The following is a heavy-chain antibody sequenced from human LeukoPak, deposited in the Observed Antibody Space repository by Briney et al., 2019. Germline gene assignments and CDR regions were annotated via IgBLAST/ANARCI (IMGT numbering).Heavy chain of an antibody. Sequence: GGSLSLSCAASGLTFSDYAMSWFRQAPGKGLEWVSGITSGFTPHYADSVKGRFTISRDNSKNTFHLQLNSLSAEDTAVYYCAKDYSDSRVADVFFEYWGQGTLVTVSS. CDR1: GLTFSDYA. J-gene: IGHJ4*02. D-gene: IGHD2-15*01. CDR3: AKDYSDSRVADVFFEY. CDR2: ITSGFTP. V-gene: IGHV3-23*01.